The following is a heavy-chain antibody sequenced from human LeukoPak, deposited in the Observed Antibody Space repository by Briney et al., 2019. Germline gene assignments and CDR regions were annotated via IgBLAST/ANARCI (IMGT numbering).Heavy chain of an antibody. D-gene: IGHD3-9*01. CDR1: GYTFTSYY. CDR3: ASGDYDILTGYYLNWFDP. J-gene: IGHJ5*02. V-gene: IGHV1-69*06. CDR2: IIPIFGTA. Sequence: ASVKVSCKASGYTFTSYYMHWVRQAPGQGLEWMGGIIPIFGTANYAQKFQGRVTITADKSTSTAYMELSSLRSEDTAVYYCASGDYDILTGYYLNWFDPWGQGTLVTVSS.